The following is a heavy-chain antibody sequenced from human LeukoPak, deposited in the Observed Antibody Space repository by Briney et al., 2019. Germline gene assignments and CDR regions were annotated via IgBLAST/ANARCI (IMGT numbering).Heavy chain of an antibody. D-gene: IGHD6-13*01. CDR1: GYSISSGYY. V-gene: IGHV4-38-2*01. J-gene: IGHJ6*03. CDR3: ARQGGSSSPYYYYYMDV. Sequence: SETLSLTCAVSGYSISSGYYWGWFRQPPGKGLEWIGCIYHSGNTYYNPSLKSRVTISVDTSKNLFSLSLTSVTAADTAVCYCARQGGSSSPYYYYYMDVWGKGTTVTVSS. CDR2: IYHSGNT.